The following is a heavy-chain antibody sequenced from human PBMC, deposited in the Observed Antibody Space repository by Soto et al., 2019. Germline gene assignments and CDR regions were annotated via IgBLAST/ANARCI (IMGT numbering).Heavy chain of an antibody. CDR3: ARGLGGYVIEGAFDI. J-gene: IGHJ3*02. Sequence: SETLSLTCAVYGGSFSGYYWSWIRQPPGKGLEWIGEINHSGSTNYNPSLKSRVTISVDTSKNQFSLKLSSVTAADTAVYYCARGLGGYVIEGAFDIWGQGTMVTVSS. CDR1: GGSFSGYY. D-gene: IGHD5-12*01. V-gene: IGHV4-34*01. CDR2: INHSGST.